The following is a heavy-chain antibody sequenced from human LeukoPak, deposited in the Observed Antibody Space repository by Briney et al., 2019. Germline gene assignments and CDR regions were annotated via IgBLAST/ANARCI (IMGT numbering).Heavy chain of an antibody. D-gene: IGHD3-9*01. V-gene: IGHV5-51*01. J-gene: IGHJ4*02. CDR3: ARPKKLRYFDWLPLDY. CDR1: GYSFTSYW. CDR2: IYPGDSDT. Sequence: GEPLKISCKGSGYSFTSYWIGWVRQMPGKGLEWMGIIYPGDSDTRYSPSFQGQVTISADKSISTAYLQWSSLKASDTAMYYCARPKKLRYFDWLPLDYWGQGTLVTVSS.